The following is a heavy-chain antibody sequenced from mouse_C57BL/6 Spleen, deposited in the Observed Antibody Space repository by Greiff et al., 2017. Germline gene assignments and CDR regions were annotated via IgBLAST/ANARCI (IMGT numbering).Heavy chain of an antibody. CDR3: ARWDYYGSSRDY. V-gene: IGHV1-81*01. Sequence: VQLQQSGAELARPAASVKLSCKASGYTFTSYGISWVKQRTGQGLEWIGEIYPRSGNTYYNEKFKGKATLTADKSSSTAYMELRSLTSEDSAVYFSARWDYYGSSRDYWGQGTTLTVSS. J-gene: IGHJ2*01. D-gene: IGHD1-1*01. CDR2: IYPRSGNT. CDR1: GYTFTSYG.